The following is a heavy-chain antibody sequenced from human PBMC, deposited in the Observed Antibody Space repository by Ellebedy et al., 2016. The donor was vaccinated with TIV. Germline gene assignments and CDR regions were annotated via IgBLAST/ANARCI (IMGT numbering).Heavy chain of an antibody. D-gene: IGHD3-22*01. V-gene: IGHV4-39*07. CDR2: IYYSGST. J-gene: IGHJ5*02. CDR1: GGSISSSSYY. Sequence: SETLSLTCTVSGGSISSSSYYWGWIRQPPGKGLEWIGSIYYSGSTYYNPSLKSRVTISVDTSKNQFSLKLSSVTAADTAVYYCARASSGYREPAFDPWGQGTLVTVSS. CDR3: ARASSGYREPAFDP.